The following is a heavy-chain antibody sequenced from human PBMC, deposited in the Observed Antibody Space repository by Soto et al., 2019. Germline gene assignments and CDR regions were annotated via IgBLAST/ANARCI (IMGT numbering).Heavy chain of an antibody. V-gene: IGHV3-21*01. CDR1: GFTFSSYS. CDR2: ITSSNSYI. Sequence: EVQLVESGGGLVKPGGSLRLSCAASGFTFSSYSMNWVRQAPGKGLEWVSSITSSNSYINYADSVKGRFTISRDNAKNSLYLQTNSLRAEDTAVYYCARATVTTGRIGDFDMWGQGTMVTVSS. D-gene: IGHD4-17*01. CDR3: ARATVTTGRIGDFDM. J-gene: IGHJ3*02.